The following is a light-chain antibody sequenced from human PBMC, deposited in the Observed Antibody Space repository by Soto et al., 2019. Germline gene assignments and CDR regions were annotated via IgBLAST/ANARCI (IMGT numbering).Light chain of an antibody. Sequence: EVVMTQSPATLSVSPGERATLSCRASQTITSNLAWYQQRPGQAPRLLIYATSTRATGIPARFSGSGSGTEFTLTISSLQSEDFATYYCQQTYSSPQWTFGQGTKVEIK. CDR2: ATS. J-gene: IGKJ1*01. CDR3: QQTYSSPQWT. V-gene: IGKV3-15*01. CDR1: QTITSN.